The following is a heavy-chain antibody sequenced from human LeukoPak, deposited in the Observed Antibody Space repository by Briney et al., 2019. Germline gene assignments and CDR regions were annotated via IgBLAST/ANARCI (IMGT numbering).Heavy chain of an antibody. CDR2: INPNSGGT. V-gene: IGHV1-2*02. J-gene: IGHJ6*02. CDR1: GYTFTVYY. Sequence: ASVKVSCKASGYTFTVYYMHWVRQPHGQGLEWMGWINPNSGGTNYAQKVQGRGTMTRATSVSTGYMELSRLRSDDTAVYYCAREDYYYYGMDVWGQGTTVTVSS. CDR3: AREDYYYYGMDV.